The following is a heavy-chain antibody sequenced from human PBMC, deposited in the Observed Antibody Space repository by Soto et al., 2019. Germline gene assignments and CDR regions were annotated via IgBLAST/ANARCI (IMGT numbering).Heavy chain of an antibody. J-gene: IGHJ3*02. CDR1: CSSITSGGYS. CDR3: ARTPDI. V-gene: IGHV4-30-2*01. Sequence: SETLSLTCAVSCSSITSGGYSWSWIRQPPGKGLEWIGYIYHSGSTYYNPSLKSRVTISVDRSKNQFSLKLSSVTAADTAVYYCARTPDIWGQGTMVT. CDR2: IYHSGST.